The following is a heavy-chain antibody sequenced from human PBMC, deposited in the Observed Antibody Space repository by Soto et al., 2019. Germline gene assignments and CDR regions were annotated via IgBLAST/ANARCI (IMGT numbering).Heavy chain of an antibody. CDR1: GFTFSSYA. CDR2: ISGSGGST. V-gene: IGHV3-23*01. CDR3: AKRGSRGYSYGNDY. Sequence: GGSLRLSCAAPGFTFSSYAMSWVRQAPGKGLEWVSAISGSGGSTYYADSVKGRFTISRDNSKNTLYLQMNSLRAEDTAVYYCAKRGSRGYSYGNDYWGQGTLVTVSS. J-gene: IGHJ4*02. D-gene: IGHD5-18*01.